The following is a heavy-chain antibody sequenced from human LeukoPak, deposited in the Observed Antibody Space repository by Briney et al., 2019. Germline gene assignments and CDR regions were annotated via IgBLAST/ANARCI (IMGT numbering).Heavy chain of an antibody. D-gene: IGHD4-11*01. Sequence: GGSLRLSCAASGFTISSNYMNWVRQAPGKGLEWVSYISSSGRTIYYADSVKGRLTISRDNAKNSLYLQMNSLRAEDTAVYYCARLKYSNYVDYWGQGTLVTVSS. CDR2: ISSSGRTI. J-gene: IGHJ4*02. V-gene: IGHV3-48*03. CDR1: GFTISSNY. CDR3: ARLKYSNYVDY.